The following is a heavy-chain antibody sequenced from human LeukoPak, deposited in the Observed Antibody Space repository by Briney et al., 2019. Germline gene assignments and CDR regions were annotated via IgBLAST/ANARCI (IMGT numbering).Heavy chain of an antibody. CDR1: GFTFSSYG. J-gene: IGHJ4*02. V-gene: IGHV3-23*01. Sequence: GGSLRLSCAASGFTFSSYGMSWVRQAPGKGLEWVSAISGSGGSTYYADSVKGRFSISRDNSKNTLYVQMNSLRAEDTAVYYCLRGDRRDYWGQGTLVTVSS. CDR3: LRGDRRDY. CDR2: ISGSGGST.